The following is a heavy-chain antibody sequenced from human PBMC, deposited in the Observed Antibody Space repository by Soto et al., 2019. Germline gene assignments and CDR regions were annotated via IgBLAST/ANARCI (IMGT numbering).Heavy chain of an antibody. D-gene: IGHD3-22*01. CDR2: ISGSGGST. Sequence: EVQLLESGGDLVQPGGSLRLSCAASGFTFSSYAMTWVRQAPGKGLEWVSGISGSGGSTYYADSVKGRFTISRDNSKNTMYLQMNSLRAEDTAVYYCAKGVRSYYYYGMAVWGQGTTVTVSS. J-gene: IGHJ6*02. CDR3: AKGVRSYYYYGMAV. CDR1: GFTFSSYA. V-gene: IGHV3-23*01.